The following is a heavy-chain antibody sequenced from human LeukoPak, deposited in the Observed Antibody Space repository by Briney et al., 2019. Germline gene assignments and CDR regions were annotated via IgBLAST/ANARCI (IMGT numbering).Heavy chain of an antibody. CDR1: GFTFSSYS. V-gene: IGHV3-48*04. CDR2: ISSSSSTI. J-gene: IGHJ4*02. CDR3: ARDLVGRNY. D-gene: IGHD1-26*01. Sequence: PGGSLRLSCAASGFTFSSYSMNWVRQAPGKGLEWVSYISSSSSTIYYADSVKGRLTISRDNAKNSLYLQMNSLRAEDTAVYYCARDLVGRNYWGQGTLVTVSS.